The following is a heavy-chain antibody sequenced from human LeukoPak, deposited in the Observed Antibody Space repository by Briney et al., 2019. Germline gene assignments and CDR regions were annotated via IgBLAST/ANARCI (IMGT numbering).Heavy chain of an antibody. V-gene: IGHV3-20*01. CDR1: GFTFDDYG. CDR2: INWNGGST. D-gene: IGHD2-2*02. J-gene: IGHJ4*02. CDR3: ARVAYCSSTSCYSTNPLDY. Sequence: GGSLRLSCAASGFTFDDYGMSWVRQAPGKGLEWVSGINWNGGSTGYADSVKGRFTISRDNAKNSLYLQMNSLRAEDTALHHCARVAYCSSTSCYSTNPLDYWGQGTLVTVSS.